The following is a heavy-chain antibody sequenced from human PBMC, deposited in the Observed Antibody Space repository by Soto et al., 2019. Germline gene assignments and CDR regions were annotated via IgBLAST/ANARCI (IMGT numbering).Heavy chain of an antibody. Sequence: GGSLRPYGGPSGLTCRSCGMHWVRQTPGKGLEWVAVISYDGGNKFYADSVKGRFTISRDNFRNTLYLQMNSLRAEDTAVYYCAKEFHSWTYSRYWGQATLVTASS. V-gene: IGHV3-30*18. J-gene: IGHJ4*02. CDR3: AKEFHSWTYSRY. CDR1: GLTCRSCG. D-gene: IGHD1-7*01. CDR2: ISYDGGNK.